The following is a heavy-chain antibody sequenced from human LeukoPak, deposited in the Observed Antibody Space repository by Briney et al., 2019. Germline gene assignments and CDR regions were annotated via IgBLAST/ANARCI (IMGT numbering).Heavy chain of an antibody. Sequence: GGSLRLSCAASGFTFSSYGMHWVRQAPGKGLEWVAVIWYDGSNKYYADSVKGRFTISRDNSKNTLYLQMNSLRAEDTAVYYYARDREQTTVTTGGFDPWGQGTLVTVSS. CDR3: ARDREQTTVTTGGFDP. D-gene: IGHD4-17*01. J-gene: IGHJ5*02. CDR2: IWYDGSNK. CDR1: GFTFSSYG. V-gene: IGHV3-33*01.